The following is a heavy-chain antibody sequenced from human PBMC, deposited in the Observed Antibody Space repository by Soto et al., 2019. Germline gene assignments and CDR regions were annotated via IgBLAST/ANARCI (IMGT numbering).Heavy chain of an antibody. J-gene: IGHJ6*02. CDR1: GGSISSSNW. D-gene: IGHD6-19*01. CDR3: ARGGIAVGNGMDA. V-gene: IGHV4-4*02. Sequence: PSETLSLTCAVSGGSISSSNWWSWVRQPPWRGLEWIGEIYHSGSTNYNPSLESRVTISVDKSKNQFSLKLSSVTAADTAIYYCARGGIAVGNGMDAWGQGTTVTVSS. CDR2: IYHSGST.